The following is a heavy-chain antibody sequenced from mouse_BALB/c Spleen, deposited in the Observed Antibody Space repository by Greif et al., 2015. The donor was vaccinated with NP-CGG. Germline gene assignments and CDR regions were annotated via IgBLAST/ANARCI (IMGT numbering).Heavy chain of an antibody. Sequence: VKLMESGAELMKPGASVKISCKATGYTFSSYWIEWVKQRPGHGLEWIGEILPGSGSTNYNEKFKGKATFTADTSSNTAYMQLSSLTSEDSAVYYCARSSLLRPYAMDYWGQGTSVTVSS. D-gene: IGHD1-2*01. CDR3: ARSSLLRPYAMDY. J-gene: IGHJ4*01. V-gene: IGHV1-9*01. CDR1: GYTFSSYW. CDR2: ILPGSGST.